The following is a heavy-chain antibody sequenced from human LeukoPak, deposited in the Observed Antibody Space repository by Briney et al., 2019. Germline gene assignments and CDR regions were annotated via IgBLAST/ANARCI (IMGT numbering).Heavy chain of an antibody. CDR1: GFTFSSYG. CDR3: ARDKVAATLALDY. J-gene: IGHJ4*02. D-gene: IGHD2-15*01. CDR2: IWYDGSNK. Sequence: GGSLRLSCAASGFTFSSYGMHWVRQAPGKGLEWVAVIWYDGSNKYYADSVKGRFTISRDNSKNTLYLQVNSLRAEDTAVYYCARDKVAATLALDYWGQGTLVTVSS. V-gene: IGHV3-33*01.